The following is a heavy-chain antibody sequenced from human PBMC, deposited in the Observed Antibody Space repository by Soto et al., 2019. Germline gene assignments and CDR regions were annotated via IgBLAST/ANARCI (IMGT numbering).Heavy chain of an antibody. CDR2: IKQDGSEK. Sequence: PGGSLRLSCAASGFTFSSYWMSWVRQASGKGLEWVANIKQDGSEKYYVDSVKGRFTISRDNAKNSLYLQMNSLRAEDTAVYYCARGPGVNYYYGMDVWGQGNPGHRLL. D-gene: IGHD2-21*01. CDR3: ARGPGVNYYYGMDV. V-gene: IGHV3-7*04. J-gene: IGHJ6*02. CDR1: GFTFSSYW.